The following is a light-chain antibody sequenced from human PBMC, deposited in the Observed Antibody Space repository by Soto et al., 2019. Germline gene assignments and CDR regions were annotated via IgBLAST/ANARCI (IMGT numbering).Light chain of an antibody. CDR1: QSVSSIY. CDR3: QQYGSSPPWT. V-gene: IGKV3-20*01. Sequence: EIVLTQSPGTLSLSLGERATLSCRASQSVSSIYLAWYQQKPGQAPRLLIYGAYSRATGIPDRFSGSGSGTDFPLTITRLEPEDFAVYYCQQYGSSPPWTFGQGTKVEIK. J-gene: IGKJ1*01. CDR2: GAY.